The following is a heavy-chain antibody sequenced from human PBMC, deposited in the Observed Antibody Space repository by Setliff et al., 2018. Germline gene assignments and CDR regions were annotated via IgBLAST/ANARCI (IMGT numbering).Heavy chain of an antibody. D-gene: IGHD3-10*01. V-gene: IGHV3-7*01. CDR1: GFTFSNYW. Sequence: PGGSLRLSCEASGFTFSNYWMSWVRQTAGKGLEWVAYIKQDGSEKYYVDSVKGRFTISRDNAKNSLYLQMNSPRADDTAVYYCARPGRSNYWDSFDYWGQGTLVTVSS. CDR3: ARPGRSNYWDSFDY. J-gene: IGHJ4*02. CDR2: IKQDGSEK.